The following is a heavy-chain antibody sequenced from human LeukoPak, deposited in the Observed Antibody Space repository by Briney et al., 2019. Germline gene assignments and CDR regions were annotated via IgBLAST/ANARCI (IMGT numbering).Heavy chain of an antibody. D-gene: IGHD3-3*01. J-gene: IGHJ4*02. CDR3: ARDRGYDFWSGYYGFDY. CDR2: ISSSSSTI. V-gene: IGHV3-48*02. CDR1: GFTFSSYR. Sequence: GGSLRLSCAASGFTFSSYRMNWVRQAPGKGLEWVSYISSSSSTIYYADSVKGRFTISRDNAKNSLYLQMNSLRDEDTAVYYWARDRGYDFWSGYYGFDYWGQGTLVTVFS.